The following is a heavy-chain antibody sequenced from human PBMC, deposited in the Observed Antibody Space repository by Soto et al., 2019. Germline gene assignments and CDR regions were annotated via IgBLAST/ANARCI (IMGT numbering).Heavy chain of an antibody. CDR1: GFTFSSYG. CDR2: IWYDGSNK. Sequence: ESGGGVVQPGRSLRLSCAASGFTFSSYGMHWVRQAPGKGLEWVAVIWYDGSNKYYADSVKGRFTISRDNSKNTLYLQMNSLRAEDTAVYYCAREDCSGGSCYADYWGQGTLVTVSS. D-gene: IGHD2-15*01. CDR3: AREDCSGGSCYADY. J-gene: IGHJ4*02. V-gene: IGHV3-33*01.